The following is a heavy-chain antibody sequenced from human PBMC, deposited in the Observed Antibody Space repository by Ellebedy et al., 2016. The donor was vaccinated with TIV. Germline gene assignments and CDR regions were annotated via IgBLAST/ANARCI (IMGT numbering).Heavy chain of an antibody. CDR2: ISSDGSNK. J-gene: IGHJ4*02. D-gene: IGHD3-22*01. CDR1: GFSFSSYV. Sequence: PGGSLRLSCAASGFSFSSYVMHWVRQAPGKGLEGAAVISSDGSNKNYADSVKGRFTISRDNSKNTLYLQMNSLRAEDTAVYYCAKGRGGGSDSSAPRYYFDYWGLGTLVTVSS. CDR3: AKGRGGGSDSSAPRYYFDY. V-gene: IGHV3-30-3*02.